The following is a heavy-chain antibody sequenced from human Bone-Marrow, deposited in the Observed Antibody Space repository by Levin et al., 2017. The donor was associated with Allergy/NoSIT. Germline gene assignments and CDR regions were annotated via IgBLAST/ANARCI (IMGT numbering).Heavy chain of an antibody. D-gene: IGHD2-2*01. CDR3: ARTRYCSSTSCYAGFDY. CDR2: INTNTGNP. CDR1: GYTFTSYA. Sequence: ASVKVSCKASGYTFTSYAMNWVRQAPGQGLEWMGWINTNTGNPTYAQGFTGRFVFSLDTSVSTAYLQISSLKAEDTAVYYCARTRYCSSTSCYAGFDYWGQGTLVTVSS. V-gene: IGHV7-4-1*02. J-gene: IGHJ4*02.